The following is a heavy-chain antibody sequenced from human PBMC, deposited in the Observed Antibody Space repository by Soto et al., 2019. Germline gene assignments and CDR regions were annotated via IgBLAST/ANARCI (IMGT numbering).Heavy chain of an antibody. D-gene: IGHD5-18*01. CDR3: ARDGGYVDTAIYYYYYGMDV. V-gene: IGHV3-7*01. J-gene: IGHJ6*02. CDR2: IKQDGSEK. CDR1: GFTFSSYW. Sequence: SGGSLRLSCAASGFTFSSYWMSWVRQAPGKGLEWVANIKQDGSEKYYVDSVKGRFTISRDNAKNSLYLQMNSLRAEDTAVYYCARDGGYVDTAIYYYYYGMDVWGQGTTVTVSS.